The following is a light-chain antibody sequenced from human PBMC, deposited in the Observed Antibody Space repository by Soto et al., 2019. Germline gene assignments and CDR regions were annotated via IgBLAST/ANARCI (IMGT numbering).Light chain of an antibody. V-gene: IGKV3-11*01. Sequence: EIVLTQSPATLSLSAGERATLSCRASQSVRSYLAWYQQKPGQAPRLLIYDASNRATGIPARFSGSGSGTDFTLTISRLEPEDFAVYYCQQYNNWPPITFGQGTRLEIK. CDR3: QQYNNWPPIT. CDR1: QSVRSY. CDR2: DAS. J-gene: IGKJ5*01.